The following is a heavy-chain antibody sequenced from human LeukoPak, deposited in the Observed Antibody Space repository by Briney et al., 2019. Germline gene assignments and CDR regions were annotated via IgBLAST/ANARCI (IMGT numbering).Heavy chain of an antibody. Sequence: PGGSLRLSCAASGFTFSNYNMHWVRQAPGKGLEWVSAISGSGGSTYYADSVKGRFTISRDNSKNTLYLQMNSLRAEDTAVYYCARDHYSSSPPGDYWGQGTLVTVSS. V-gene: IGHV3-23*01. CDR1: GFTFSNYN. CDR2: ISGSGGST. D-gene: IGHD6-6*01. J-gene: IGHJ4*02. CDR3: ARDHYSSSPPGDY.